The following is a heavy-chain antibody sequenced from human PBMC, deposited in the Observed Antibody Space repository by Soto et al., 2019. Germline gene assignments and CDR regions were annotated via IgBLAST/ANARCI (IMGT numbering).Heavy chain of an antibody. V-gene: IGHV1-69*13. Sequence: SVKVSCKASGGTFSSYAISWVRQAPGQGLEWMGGIIPIFGTANYAQKFQGRVTITADESTSTAYMELSSLRSEDTAVYYCARGGIAAAGEVDYYYVMDVWGQGTTGTVSS. CDR3: ARGGIAAAGEVDYYYVMDV. J-gene: IGHJ6*02. D-gene: IGHD6-13*01. CDR1: GGTFSSYA. CDR2: IIPIFGTA.